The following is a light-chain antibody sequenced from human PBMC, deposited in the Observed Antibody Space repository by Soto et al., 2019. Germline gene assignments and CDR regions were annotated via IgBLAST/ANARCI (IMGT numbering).Light chain of an antibody. Sequence: DIQMTQSPSSLSASVGDRVTITCRASQNIDRYLIWYQQKPGRAPKLLIYSASTLQGSIPSRFSGSGSGTDFTLTISSLQPEDFATYYCQQSYTTLTFGGGTKVEI. CDR2: SAS. V-gene: IGKV1-39*01. CDR1: QNIDRY. CDR3: QQSYTTLT. J-gene: IGKJ4*01.